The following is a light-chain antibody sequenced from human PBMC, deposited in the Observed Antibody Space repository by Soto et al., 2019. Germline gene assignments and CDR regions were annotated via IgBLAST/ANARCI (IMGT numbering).Light chain of an antibody. CDR3: QQYNNWPRGS. Sequence: ETVMTQSPATLSVSSGERATLSCRASQNVTTDLAWYQQKPGQAPSLLIFDASTRATGVPARFSGSGSRTEFTLTISSLQSEDFAVYYCQQYNNWPRGSFGQGTKVEIK. J-gene: IGKJ1*01. CDR2: DAS. V-gene: IGKV3-15*01. CDR1: QNVTTD.